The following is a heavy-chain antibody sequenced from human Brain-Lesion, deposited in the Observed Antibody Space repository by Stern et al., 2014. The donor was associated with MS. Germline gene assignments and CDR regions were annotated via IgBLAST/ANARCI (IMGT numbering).Heavy chain of an antibody. V-gene: IGHV4-61*02. CDR1: GGSISSGGYY. Sequence: QVQLVQSGPGLVKPSQTLSLSCTVSGGSISSGGYYWSWIRQPPGKGLEWIGRIFNSGSTSYNPSLKSRVTISIDPSKNQFSLRLTSMTAADTAVYYCARGRVVPGFQYYATDVWGQGTTVIVSS. CDR2: IFNSGST. J-gene: IGHJ6*02. CDR3: ARGRVVPGFQYYATDV. D-gene: IGHD2-2*01.